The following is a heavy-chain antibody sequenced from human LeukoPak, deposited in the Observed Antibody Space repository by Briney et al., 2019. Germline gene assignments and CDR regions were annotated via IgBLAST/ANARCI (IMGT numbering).Heavy chain of an antibody. J-gene: IGHJ5*02. D-gene: IGHD6-13*01. CDR3: AGGIAAAGTGWCDP. CDR1: GGSISSRSCC. Sequence: IPSETLSLTCTVSGGSISSRSCCWGWIRQPPGKGLEWIGSIYYSGSTYYNPPLKSRVTISVDTSKNQFSLKLSSVTAADTAVYYCAGGIAAAGTGWCDPWGQGTLVTVS. V-gene: IGHV4-39*01. CDR2: IYYSGST.